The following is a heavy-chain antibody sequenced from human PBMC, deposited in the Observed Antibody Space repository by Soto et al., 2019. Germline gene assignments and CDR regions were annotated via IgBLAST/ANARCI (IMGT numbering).Heavy chain of an antibody. D-gene: IGHD4-4*01. CDR1: GGSISSGDYY. V-gene: IGHV4-30-4*01. Sequence: QVQLQESGPGLLKPSQTLSLTCTVSGGSISSGDYYWSWIRQPPGKGLDWIGYIYYCGSTSYNPSLRSRVSISVDTSKNQCSLKLSSVTAADTAVYYCARAGRMTTVLNFYYRGQGTLLTVAS. CDR2: IYYCGST. CDR3: ARAGRMTTVLNFYY. J-gene: IGHJ4*02.